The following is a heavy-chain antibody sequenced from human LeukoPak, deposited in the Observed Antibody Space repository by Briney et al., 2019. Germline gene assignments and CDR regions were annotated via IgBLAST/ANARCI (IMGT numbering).Heavy chain of an antibody. V-gene: IGHV4-4*02. CDR2: IYHSGST. Sequence: PSGTLSLTCAVSGGSISSSNWWSWVRQPPGKGLEWIGEIYHSGSTNYNPSLKSRVTISVDKSKNQFSLKLSSVTAADTAVYYCARVTVATLRSYYFDYWGQGTLVTVSS. CDR3: ARVTVATLRSYYFDY. D-gene: IGHD4-17*01. J-gene: IGHJ4*02. CDR1: GGSISSSNW.